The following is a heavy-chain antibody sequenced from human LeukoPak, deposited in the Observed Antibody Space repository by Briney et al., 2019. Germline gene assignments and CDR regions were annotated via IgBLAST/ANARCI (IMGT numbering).Heavy chain of an antibody. Sequence: SETLSLTCTVSGGSISTFYWSWIRQPPGKGLEWIGYIYYSGITNYNPSLKSRVTISVDTSKNQFSLKLSSVTAADTAVYYCARLGSGSRAAFDYLGQGTLVTVSS. CDR3: ARLGSGSRAAFDY. CDR2: IYYSGIT. CDR1: GGSISTFY. J-gene: IGHJ4*02. D-gene: IGHD1-26*01. V-gene: IGHV4-59*08.